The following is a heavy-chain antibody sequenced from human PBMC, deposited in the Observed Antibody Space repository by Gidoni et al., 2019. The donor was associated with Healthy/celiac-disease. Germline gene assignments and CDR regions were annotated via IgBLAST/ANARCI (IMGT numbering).Heavy chain of an antibody. J-gene: IGHJ4*02. CDR3: AKDETPTYGRAPDY. D-gene: IGHD3-10*01. Sequence: TISRDNSKNTLYLQMNSLRAEDTAVYYCAKDETPTYGRAPDYWGQGTLVTVSS. V-gene: IGHV3-23*01.